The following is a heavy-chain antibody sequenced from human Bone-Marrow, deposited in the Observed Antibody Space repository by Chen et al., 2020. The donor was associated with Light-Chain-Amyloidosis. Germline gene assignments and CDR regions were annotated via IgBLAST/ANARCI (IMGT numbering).Heavy chain of an antibody. J-gene: IGHJ4*02. Sequence: QVTLVESGGGVVQPGRYLRRSCAAFGFTFSRYRIHWVRQAPGKGLEWVAIISYDGSDKYYADAVKGRFTISRDNSKNTLYLQMNSLRAEDTAVYYCARGGNTYTSSSTLFDYWGQGTLVTVSS. CDR1: GFTFSRYR. V-gene: IGHV3-30*04. D-gene: IGHD6-6*01. CDR2: ISYDGSDK. CDR3: ARGGNTYTSSSTLFDY.